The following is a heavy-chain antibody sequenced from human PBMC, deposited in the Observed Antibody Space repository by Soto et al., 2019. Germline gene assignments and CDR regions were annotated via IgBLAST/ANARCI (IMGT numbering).Heavy chain of an antibody. J-gene: IGHJ5*02. CDR1: GYTFSGYY. CDR2: INPNSGGT. Sequence: ASVKVSCKASGYTFSGYYIHWLRQAPGQGLEWMGWINPNSGGTDYAQKFQGRVTMTRDTSINTAYMEVRRLRSDDTAVYYCAGGDLIGTYYNWFDPWGQGPLVTAPQ. D-gene: IGHD1-26*01. CDR3: AGGDLIGTYYNWFDP. V-gene: IGHV1-2*02.